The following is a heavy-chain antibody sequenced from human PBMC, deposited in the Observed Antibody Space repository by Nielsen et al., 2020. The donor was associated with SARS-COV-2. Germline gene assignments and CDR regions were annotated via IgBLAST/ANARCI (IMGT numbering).Heavy chain of an antibody. D-gene: IGHD3-10*01. J-gene: IGHJ6*02. CDR2: IYHGGTT. V-gene: IGHV4-4*02. CDR1: GDSISSTNW. CDR3: AREVSGSRMKASGRPSYYYYSMDL. Sequence: ETLSLTCAVSGDSISSTNWWSWVRQPPGKGLEWVGEIYHGGTTHYNPSLKSRLTISLDTSRNQFSLNLISVTAADTAVYYCAREVSGSRMKASGRPSYYYYSMDLWGQGTAVTVSS.